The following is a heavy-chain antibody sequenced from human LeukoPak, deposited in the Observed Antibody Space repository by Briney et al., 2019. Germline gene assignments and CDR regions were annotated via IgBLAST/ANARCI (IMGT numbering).Heavy chain of an antibody. CDR3: ARDPNLRYDWFDP. V-gene: IGHV1-2*02. Sequence: ASVKVSCKASGYTFTGYYMHWVRQAPGQGLEWMGWINPNSGGTNYAQKFQGRVTMTRDTSISTAYMELSRLRSDDTAVYYCARDPNLRYDWFDPWGQGTLVTISS. CDR2: INPNSGGT. D-gene: IGHD4-17*01. J-gene: IGHJ5*02. CDR1: GYTFTGYY.